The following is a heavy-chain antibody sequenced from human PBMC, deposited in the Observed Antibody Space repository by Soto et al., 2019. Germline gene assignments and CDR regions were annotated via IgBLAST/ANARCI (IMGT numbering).Heavy chain of an antibody. CDR2: ICYSGST. V-gene: IGHV4-59*01. CDR3: ARDRSTGTPQGYYYGMDV. D-gene: IGHD1-1*01. Sequence: SETLSLTCTVSGGSISPYYWSWIRQPPGKALEWIGFICYSGSTHYSPSLESRVTISVDTSKNQFSLKLTSVTAADTAVYFCARDRSTGTPQGYYYGMDVWGQGTTVTVSS. CDR1: GGSISPYY. J-gene: IGHJ6*02.